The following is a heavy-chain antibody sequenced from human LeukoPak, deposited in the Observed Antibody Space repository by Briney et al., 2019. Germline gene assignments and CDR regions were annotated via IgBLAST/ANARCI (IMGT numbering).Heavy chain of an antibody. J-gene: IGHJ4*02. CDR2: ISGSAGST. Sequence: GGSLRLSCAASGFTVSSNYMNWVRQAPGKGLEWVSAISGSAGSTYYADSVKGRFTISRDNSKNTLYLQMNSLRADDTAVYYCAKDKGVAGHDYWGQGTLVTVSS. D-gene: IGHD3-3*01. CDR1: GFTVSSNY. CDR3: AKDKGVAGHDY. V-gene: IGHV3-23*01.